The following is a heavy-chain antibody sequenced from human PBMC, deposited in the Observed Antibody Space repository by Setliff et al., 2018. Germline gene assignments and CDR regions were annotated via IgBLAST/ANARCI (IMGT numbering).Heavy chain of an antibody. CDR1: GYSFSNFW. J-gene: IGHJ4*02. CDR3: ARWDCSGDNCQSGFDY. V-gene: IGHV5-51*01. D-gene: IGHD2-15*01. CDR2: IYPGDSHT. Sequence: ESLKISCKGSGYSFSNFWIGWVRQMPGKGLEWMGIIYPGDSHTRYSPSFQGQVTMSADKSINTAYLQWSSLKASDTAMYYCARWDCSGDNCQSGFDYWGQGTRVTVSS.